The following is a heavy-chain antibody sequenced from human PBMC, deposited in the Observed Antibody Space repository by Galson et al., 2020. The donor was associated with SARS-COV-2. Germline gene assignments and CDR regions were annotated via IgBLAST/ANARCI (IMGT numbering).Heavy chain of an antibody. CDR1: GFTFDDSA. Sequence: SLKISCSASGFTFDDSAMHWVRQAPGKGLEWVSGISWNSGSIGYADSVKGRFTISRDNAKNSLYLQMNSLRAEDTALYYCAKDIHTGYCSGGSCYQRGRRSLLRQALYYYYDGMDVWGQGTTVTVSS. CDR2: ISWNSGSI. D-gene: IGHD2-15*01. CDR3: AKDIHTGYCSGGSCYQRGRRSLLRQALYYYYDGMDV. V-gene: IGHV3-9*01. J-gene: IGHJ6*02.